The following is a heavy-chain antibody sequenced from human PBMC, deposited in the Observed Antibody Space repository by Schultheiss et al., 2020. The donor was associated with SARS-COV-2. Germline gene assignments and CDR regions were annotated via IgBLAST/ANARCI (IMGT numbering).Heavy chain of an antibody. J-gene: IGHJ6*02. V-gene: IGHV3-30*19. CDR1: GFTFSRYG. CDR2: ISFHGSDE. D-gene: IGHD3-22*01. Sequence: SLKISCAASGFTFSRYGMHWVRQAPGKGLEWVAVISFHGSDEYYADSVKGRFTISRDNSKNTLYLQMNSLRAEDTAVYYCARATHGDSSGYYRGGDYYYGMDVWGQGTTVTVSS. CDR3: ARATHGDSSGYYRGGDYYYGMDV.